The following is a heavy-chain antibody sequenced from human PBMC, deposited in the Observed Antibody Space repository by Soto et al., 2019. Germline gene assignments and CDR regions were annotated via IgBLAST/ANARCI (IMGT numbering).Heavy chain of an antibody. J-gene: IGHJ6*03. CDR1: GFTFSDYY. Sequence: GGSLRLSCAASGFTFSDYYMSWIRQAPGKGLEWVSYISSSGSTIYYADSVKGRFTISRDNAKNLLYLQMNSLRAEDTAVYYCARMAVAGKGEYYYYYMDVWGKGTTVTVSS. CDR3: ARMAVAGKGEYYYYYMDV. V-gene: IGHV3-11*01. D-gene: IGHD6-19*01. CDR2: ISSSGSTI.